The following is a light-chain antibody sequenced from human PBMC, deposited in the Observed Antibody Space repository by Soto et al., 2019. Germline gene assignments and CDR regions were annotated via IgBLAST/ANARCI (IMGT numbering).Light chain of an antibody. CDR2: DAS. V-gene: IGKV1-5*01. CDR3: QQYNSYSPYT. J-gene: IGKJ2*01. Sequence: DIQMTPSPSTLSASVGDRVTITCRASQSISSWLAWYQQKPGKAPKLLIYDASSLESGGPSRFSGSGSGTEFTLTISSLHPDDFATYYCQQYNSYSPYTFGHVTKLEIK. CDR1: QSISSW.